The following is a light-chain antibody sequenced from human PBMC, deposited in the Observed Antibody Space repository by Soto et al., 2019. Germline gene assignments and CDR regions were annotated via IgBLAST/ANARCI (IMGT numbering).Light chain of an antibody. J-gene: IGLJ3*02. V-gene: IGLV2-14*03. Sequence: QSALTQPASASGSPGQSITISCTGTGSDIGGYNYVSWYQQHPGKAPKLILYEVKYRPSGVSDRFSGSKSGITASLTISGLQAEDEADYYCSSYTSSTTLVIGGGTKVTVL. CDR3: SSYTSSTTLV. CDR1: GSDIGGYNY. CDR2: EVK.